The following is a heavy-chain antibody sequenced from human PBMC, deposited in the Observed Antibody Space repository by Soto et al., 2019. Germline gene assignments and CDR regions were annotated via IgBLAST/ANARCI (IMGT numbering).Heavy chain of an antibody. J-gene: IGHJ6*02. D-gene: IGHD2-2*01. CDR2: IYYSGST. V-gene: IGHV4-30-4*01. CDR3: ARAVVVPAATDYYYYGMDV. Sequence: TSETLSLTCAVYGGSFSDYYWSWIRQPPGKGLEWIGYIYYSGSTYYNPSLKSRVTISVDTSKNQFSLKLSSVTAADTAVYYCARAVVVPAATDYYYYGMDVWGQGTTVTVSS. CDR1: GGSFSDYY.